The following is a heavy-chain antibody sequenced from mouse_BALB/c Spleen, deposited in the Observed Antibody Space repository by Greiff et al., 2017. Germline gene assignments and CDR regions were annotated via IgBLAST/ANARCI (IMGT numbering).Heavy chain of an antibody. V-gene: IGHV3-8*02. CDR3: ARSGDYRYDGFAY. CDR1: GDSITSGY. J-gene: IGHJ3*01. Sequence: EVKLVESGPSLVKPSQTLSLTCSVTGDSITSGYWNWIRKFPGNKLEYMGYISYSGSTYYNPSLKSRISITRDTSKNRYYLQLNSVTTEDTATYYCARSGDYRYDGFAYWGQGTLVTVSA. D-gene: IGHD2-14*01. CDR2: ISYSGST.